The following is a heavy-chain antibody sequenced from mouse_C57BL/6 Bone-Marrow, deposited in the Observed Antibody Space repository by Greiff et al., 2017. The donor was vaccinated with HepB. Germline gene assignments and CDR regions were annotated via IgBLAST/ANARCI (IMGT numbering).Heavy chain of an antibody. J-gene: IGHJ1*03. Sequence: QVQLQQPGAELVKPGASVKLSCKASGYTFTSYWMHWVKQRPGQGLEWIGMIHPNSGSTNYNEKFKSKATLTVDKSSSTAYMQLSSLTSEDSAVYYCAREGWLLRNWYFDVWGTGTTVTVSS. D-gene: IGHD2-3*01. CDR2: IHPNSGST. V-gene: IGHV1-64*01. CDR1: GYTFTSYW. CDR3: AREGWLLRNWYFDV.